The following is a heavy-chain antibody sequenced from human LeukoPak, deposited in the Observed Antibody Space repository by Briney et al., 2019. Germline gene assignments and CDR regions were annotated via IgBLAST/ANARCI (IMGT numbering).Heavy chain of an antibody. D-gene: IGHD3-10*01. J-gene: IGHJ3*02. CDR2: INRDGSQK. CDR3: AKDQSWVRGVPDAFDI. V-gene: IGHV3-7*03. Sequence: PGGSLRLSCAASGFSLSAYWMTWVRQAPGKGLEWVANINRDGSQKNHVDSVKGRFTISRDNAKNSLYLQMNSLRAEDTAVYYCAKDQSWVRGVPDAFDIWGQGTMVTVSS. CDR1: GFSLSAYW.